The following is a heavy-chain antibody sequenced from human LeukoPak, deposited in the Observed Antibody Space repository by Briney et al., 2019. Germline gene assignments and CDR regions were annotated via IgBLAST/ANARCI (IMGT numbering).Heavy chain of an antibody. Sequence: GGSLRLSCAASGFTVSSNYMSWVRQAPGKGLEWVSVIYSGGSTYYADSVKGRFTISRHNSKNTLYLQINSLRAEDTALYYCAQGYSSGWYPYWGQGTLVTVSS. D-gene: IGHD6-19*01. CDR3: AQGYSSGWYPY. J-gene: IGHJ4*02. CDR1: GFTVSSNY. CDR2: IYSGGST. V-gene: IGHV3-53*01.